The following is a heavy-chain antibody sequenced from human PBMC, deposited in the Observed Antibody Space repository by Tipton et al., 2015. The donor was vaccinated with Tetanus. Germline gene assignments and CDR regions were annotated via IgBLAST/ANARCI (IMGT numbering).Heavy chain of an antibody. CDR3: ARAVPLQWSSRYFDL. CDR1: GGSITDDIYY. D-gene: IGHD2-15*01. V-gene: IGHV4-31*03. Sequence: TLSLTCTVSGGSITDDIYYWNWIRQHPGKGLEWIGYIYHSGTTHYNSSLKSRVAMSVDTSKNQSSLKLNSMTPADAAVYYCARAVPLQWSSRYFDLWGRGTLVTVSS. CDR2: IYHSGTT. J-gene: IGHJ2*01.